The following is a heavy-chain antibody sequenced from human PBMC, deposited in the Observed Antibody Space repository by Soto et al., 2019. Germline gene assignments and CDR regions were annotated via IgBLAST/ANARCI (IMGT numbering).Heavy chain of an antibody. Sequence: WGSLRLSCAASGFPFCNYAIILFRQAPLKWLEWISGISGGGHGTNYADSVKGRFTISRDNSRNTLYLQMNSLRVEDTAVYYCAKDPRLQLGFWGQGTLVTVSS. D-gene: IGHD1-1*01. CDR2: ISGGGHGT. CDR1: GFPFCNYA. V-gene: IGHV3-23*01. CDR3: AKDPRLQLGF. J-gene: IGHJ4*02.